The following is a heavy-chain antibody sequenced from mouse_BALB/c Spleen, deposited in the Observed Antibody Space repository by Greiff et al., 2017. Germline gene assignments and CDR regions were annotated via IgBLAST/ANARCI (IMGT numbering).Heavy chain of an antibody. Sequence: EVQRVESGGGLVKPGGSLKLSCAASGFAFSSYDMSWVRQTPEKRLEWVAYISSGGGSTYYPDTVKGRFTISRDNAKNTLYLQMSSLKSEDTAMYYCASRITTVAYFDYWGQGTTLTVSS. CDR3: ASRITTVAYFDY. CDR1: GFAFSSYD. D-gene: IGHD1-1*01. CDR2: ISSGGGST. J-gene: IGHJ2*01. V-gene: IGHV5-12-1*01.